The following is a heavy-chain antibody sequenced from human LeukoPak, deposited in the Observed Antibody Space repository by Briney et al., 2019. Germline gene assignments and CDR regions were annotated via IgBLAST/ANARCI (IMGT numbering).Heavy chain of an antibody. CDR1: GYTFTSYD. D-gene: IGHD3-10*01. V-gene: IGHV1-8*01. J-gene: IGHJ4*02. Sequence: GASVKVSCKASGYTFTSYDINWVRQATGQGLEWMGWMNPNSGNTGYAQKFQGRVTMTRNTSISTAYMELSSLRSEDTAVYYCARGLGPVMVRGVTDFDYWGQGTLVTASS. CDR3: ARGLGPVMVRGVTDFDY. CDR2: MNPNSGNT.